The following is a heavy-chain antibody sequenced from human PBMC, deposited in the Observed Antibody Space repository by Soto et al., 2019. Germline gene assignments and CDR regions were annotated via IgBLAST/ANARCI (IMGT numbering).Heavy chain of an antibody. D-gene: IGHD4-4*01. Sequence: GGSLRLSCAASGFTFRNSGMHWVRQTPGKGLEWVAVIWFDGSARYYADSVRGRFSISRDNSKNTLYLQMDSLRAEDTAVYCCARGNYYIDFWGQGTLVTVSS. CDR2: IWFDGSAR. CDR3: ARGNYYIDF. CDR1: GFTFRNSG. J-gene: IGHJ4*02. V-gene: IGHV3-33*01.